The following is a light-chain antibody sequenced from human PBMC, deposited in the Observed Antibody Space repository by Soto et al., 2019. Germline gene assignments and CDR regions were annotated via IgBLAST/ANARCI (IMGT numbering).Light chain of an antibody. CDR1: SSDVGGYKY. J-gene: IGLJ1*01. CDR3: SSYEGINNLGV. Sequence: QSALTQPPSASGSPGQSVTISCTGTSSDVGGYKYVSWYQQHPGKAPKLMIFEVNQRPSGVPDRFSGSKSGNTASLTVSGLRAEEEDAYYCSSYEGINNLGVFGTGTKLTVL. V-gene: IGLV2-8*01. CDR2: EVN.